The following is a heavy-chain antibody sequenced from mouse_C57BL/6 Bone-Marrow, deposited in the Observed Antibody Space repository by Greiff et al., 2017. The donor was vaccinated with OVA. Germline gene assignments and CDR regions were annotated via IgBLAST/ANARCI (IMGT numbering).Heavy chain of an antibody. CDR1: EYEFPSHD. V-gene: IGHV5-2*01. J-gene: IGHJ3*01. CDR3: ARHGAFAY. CDR2: INSDGGSP. D-gene: IGHD3-1*01. Sequence: EVQLVESGGGLVQPGESLKLSCESNEYEFPSHDMSWVRKTPEKRLELVAAINSDGGSPYYPDTLKRRFIISRDNTKKTLDLHMSSLWAEDTAVYYCARHGAFAYWGQGTLVTVSA.